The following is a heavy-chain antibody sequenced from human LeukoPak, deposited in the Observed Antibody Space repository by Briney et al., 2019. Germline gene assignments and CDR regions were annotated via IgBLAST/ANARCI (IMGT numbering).Heavy chain of an antibody. CDR2: ISGSGATT. D-gene: IGHD3-3*01. CDR3: VREPLGGDFGVVAGDY. V-gene: IGHV3-23*01. J-gene: IGHJ4*02. Sequence: GGSLRLSCAASGFIFNNYPMSWVRQAPGKGLEWVSGISGSGATTYYADSVKGRFTISKDKSKNTLHLQLDSLRAEDTAVYYCVREPLGGDFGVVAGDYWGQGTLVTVSS. CDR1: GFIFNNYP.